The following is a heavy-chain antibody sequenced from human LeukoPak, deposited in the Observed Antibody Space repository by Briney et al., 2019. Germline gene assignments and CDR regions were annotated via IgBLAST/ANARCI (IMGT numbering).Heavy chain of an antibody. D-gene: IGHD1-26*01. J-gene: IGHJ4*02. CDR3: ARGLVGAGGAIDY. Sequence: GASVKVSCKASGYTFTGYYMHWVRQAPGQGLEWMGRINPNSGGTNYAQKFQGRVTMTRDTSISTAYMELSRLRSDDTAVYYCARGLVGAGGAIDYWGQGTLVTVSS. V-gene: IGHV1-2*06. CDR1: GYTFTGYY. CDR2: INPNSGGT.